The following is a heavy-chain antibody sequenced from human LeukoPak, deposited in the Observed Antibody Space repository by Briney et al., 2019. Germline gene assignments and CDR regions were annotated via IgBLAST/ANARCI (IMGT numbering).Heavy chain of an antibody. CDR2: IKQDGSEK. V-gene: IGHV3-7*04. J-gene: IGHJ5*02. Sequence: GGSLRLSCAASGFTFSSYAMHWVRQAPGKGLEWVANIKQDGSEKYYVDSVKGRFTISRDNAKNSLYLQMNSLTAEDTAVHYCVRAHHPGGWFDPWGQGTLVTVSS. D-gene: IGHD3-10*01. CDR3: VRAHHPGGWFDP. CDR1: GFTFSSYA.